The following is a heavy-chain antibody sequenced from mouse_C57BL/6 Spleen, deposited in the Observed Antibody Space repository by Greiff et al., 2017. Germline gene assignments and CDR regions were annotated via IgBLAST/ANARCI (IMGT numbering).Heavy chain of an antibody. D-gene: IGHD2-5*01. Sequence: VQLQQSGAELVRPGASVTLSCTASGFNIKDDYMHWVKQRPEQGLEWIGWIDPENGDTEYASKFQGKATITADTSSNTAYLQLSSLTSEDTAVYYCTTNSNYVRGYFDYWGQGTTRTVSS. CDR2: IDPENGDT. CDR3: TTNSNYVRGYFDY. CDR1: GFNIKDDY. J-gene: IGHJ2*01. V-gene: IGHV14-4*01.